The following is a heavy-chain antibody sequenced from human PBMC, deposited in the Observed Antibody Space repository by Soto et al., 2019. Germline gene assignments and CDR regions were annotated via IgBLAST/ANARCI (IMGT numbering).Heavy chain of an antibody. J-gene: IGHJ4*02. V-gene: IGHV4-31*03. CDR1: GGSISSGGYY. D-gene: IGHD1-26*01. Sequence: QVQLQESGPGLVKPSQTLSLTCTVSGGSISSGGYYWSWIRQHPGKGLEWIGYIYYSGSTYYNPSLKSRLTRXVXTXXNQFSLKLSSVTAADTAVYYCAREGGIVGATAADYWGQGTLVTVSS. CDR2: IYYSGST. CDR3: AREGGIVGATAADY.